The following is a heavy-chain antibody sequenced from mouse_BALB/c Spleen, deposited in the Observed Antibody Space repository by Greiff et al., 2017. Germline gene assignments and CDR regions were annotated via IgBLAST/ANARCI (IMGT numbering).Heavy chain of an antibody. J-gene: IGHJ4*01. CDR3: TRSSYYGSRAMDY. Sequence: VQLQQSGTVLARPGASVKMSCKASGYSFTSYWMHWVKQRPGQGLEWIGAIYPGNSDTSYNQKFKGKAKLTAVTSASTAYMELSSLTNEDSAVYYCTRSSYYGSRAMDYWGQGTSVTVSS. V-gene: IGHV1-5*01. CDR2: IYPGNSDT. D-gene: IGHD1-1*01. CDR1: GYSFTSYW.